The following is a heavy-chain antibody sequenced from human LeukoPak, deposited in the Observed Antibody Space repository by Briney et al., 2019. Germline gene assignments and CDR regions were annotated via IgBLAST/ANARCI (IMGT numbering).Heavy chain of an antibody. D-gene: IGHD3-10*01. V-gene: IGHV4-30-4*01. CDR2: IYYSGST. CDR3: ARAMVRGVIGAFDI. CDR1: GGSISSGDYY. Sequence: PSQTLSLTCTVSGGSISSGDYYWRWIRQPPGKGLEWIGYIYYSGSTYYNPSLKSRVTISVDTSKNQFSLKLSSVTAADTAVYYCARAMVRGVIGAFDIWGQGTMVTVSS. J-gene: IGHJ3*02.